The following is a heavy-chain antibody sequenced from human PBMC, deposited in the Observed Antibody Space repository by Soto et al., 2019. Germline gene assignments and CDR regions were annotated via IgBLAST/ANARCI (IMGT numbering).Heavy chain of an antibody. J-gene: IGHJ4*02. CDR1: GYTFIHYA. V-gene: IGHV1-3*01. D-gene: IGHD6-13*01. CDR2: INAGHGTT. Sequence: QVQLVQSGAEGKKPGASVRVSCKASGYTFIHYAVHWVRQAPGQSLEWMGLINAGHGTTKYSQKFQDRVTITKDTSANTAYLDLSCLRSEDTAVYFCARGPYSRSYYGYFDYWGQGTLVTVSS. CDR3: ARGPYSRSYYGYFDY.